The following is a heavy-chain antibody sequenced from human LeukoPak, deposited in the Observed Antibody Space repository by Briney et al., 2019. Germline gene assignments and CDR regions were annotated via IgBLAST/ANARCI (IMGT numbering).Heavy chain of an antibody. D-gene: IGHD5-12*01. CDR1: GLIITNAW. Sequence: GGSLRLSCAASGLIITNAWMNWVRQAPGKGLEWVAVISYDGNFKYYADSVRGRVSVSRDNSKNTVSLQMSSLRPEDTAVYYCARDQLAYSGYDTLFAYWGQGTLVTVSS. J-gene: IGHJ4*02. CDR3: ARDQLAYSGYDTLFAY. CDR2: ISYDGNFK. V-gene: IGHV3-30*03.